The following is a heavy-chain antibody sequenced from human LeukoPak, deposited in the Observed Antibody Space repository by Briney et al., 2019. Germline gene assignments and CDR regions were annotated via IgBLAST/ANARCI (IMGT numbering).Heavy chain of an antibody. V-gene: IGHV3-53*01. CDR2: IYSGGST. CDR1: GFTVSSNY. CDR3: ASPGIAVAGYGY. Sequence: SGGSLRLSCAASGFTVSSNYMSWVRQAPGKGLEWVSVIYSGGSTYYADSVKGRFTISRDNSKNTLYLQMNSLRAEDTAVYYCASPGIAVAGYGYWGQGTLVTVSS. D-gene: IGHD6-19*01. J-gene: IGHJ4*02.